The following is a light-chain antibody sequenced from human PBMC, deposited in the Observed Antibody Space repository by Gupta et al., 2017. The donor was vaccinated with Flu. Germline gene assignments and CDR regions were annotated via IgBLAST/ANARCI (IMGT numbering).Light chain of an antibody. CDR2: NNN. Sequence: QSVLTQPPSVSGAPGQEVLISCSGGSSNIGSYPSNWYQQLPGTAPKFLIYNNNERPSRVPDRFSGSKSGTSASLAISGLQAEDEAVYYCAAWDDLFNGPVFGTGTTFTVL. V-gene: IGLV1-44*01. J-gene: IGLJ1*01. CDR3: AAWDDLFNGPV. CDR1: SSNIGSYP.